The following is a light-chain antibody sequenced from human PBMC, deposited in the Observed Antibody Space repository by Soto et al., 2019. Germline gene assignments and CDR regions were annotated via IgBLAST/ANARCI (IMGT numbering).Light chain of an antibody. CDR3: CSYAGSRWV. CDR2: EVI. CDR1: SSDIGIYDL. Sequence: QSALTQPASVSGSPGQSITISCSGSSSDIGIYDLVSWYQHHPGKGPKLVIYEVIKRPSGVSNRFSGSKSGNAASLTISGLQSEDEADYYCCSYAGSRWVFGGGTKVTVL. V-gene: IGLV2-23*02. J-gene: IGLJ3*02.